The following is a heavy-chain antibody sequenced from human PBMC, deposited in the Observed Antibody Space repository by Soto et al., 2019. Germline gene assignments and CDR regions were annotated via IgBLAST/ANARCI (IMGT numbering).Heavy chain of an antibody. Sequence: QVQLVESGGGLVKPGGSLRLSCAASGFTFSDYYMNWIRQAPGKGLEWVSYITNSGSTIHYADSVKGRFTISRGNAKNSLYLHMNSLRAEDTAVYYCARDQNYDFWSGQFYYYGLGVWGQGTTVTVSS. D-gene: IGHD3-3*01. V-gene: IGHV3-11*01. J-gene: IGHJ6*02. CDR1: GFTFSDYY. CDR3: ARDQNYDFWSGQFYYYGLGV. CDR2: ITNSGSTI.